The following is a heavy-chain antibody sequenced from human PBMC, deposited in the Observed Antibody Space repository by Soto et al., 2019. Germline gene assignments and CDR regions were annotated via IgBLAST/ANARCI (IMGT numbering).Heavy chain of an antibody. CDR2: IWYDGSNK. CDR1: GFTFSSYG. D-gene: IGHD3-10*01. J-gene: IGHJ6*02. CDR3: ARVEEVVRGVIIKDYYYYGMDV. Sequence: GGSLRLSCASSGFTFSSYGMHWVRQAPGKGLEWVAVIWYDGSNKYYADSVKGRFTISRDNSKNTLYLQMNSLRAEDTAVYYCARVEEVVRGVIIKDYYYYGMDVWGQGTTVTVSS. V-gene: IGHV3-33*01.